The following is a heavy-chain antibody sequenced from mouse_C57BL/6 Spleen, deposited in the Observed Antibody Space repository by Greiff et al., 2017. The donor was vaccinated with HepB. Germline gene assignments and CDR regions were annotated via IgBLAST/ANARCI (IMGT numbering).Heavy chain of an antibody. CDR2: ISYDGSN. D-gene: IGHD4-1*01. Sequence: VQLQQSGPGLVKPSQSLSLTCSVTGYSITSGYYWNWIRQFPGNKLEWMGYISYDGSNNYNPSLKNRISITRDTSKNQFFLKLNSVTTEDTATYYCASWGDYFDYWGQGTTLTVSS. CDR1: GYSITSGYY. CDR3: ASWGDYFDY. J-gene: IGHJ2*01. V-gene: IGHV3-6*01.